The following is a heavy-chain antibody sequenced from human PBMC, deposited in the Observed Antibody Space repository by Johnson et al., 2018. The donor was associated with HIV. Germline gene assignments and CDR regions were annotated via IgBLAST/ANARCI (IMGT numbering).Heavy chain of an antibody. Sequence: VQLVESGGGLVQPGRSLRLSCAASGFTFDDYAMHWVRQAPGKGLEWVSGISWNSGSIGYADSVKGRLTISRDNAKNALYLQMNSLRAEDTALYYCAAEKDPAMGDIWGPGTMVTVTS. V-gene: IGHV3-9*01. J-gene: IGHJ3*02. D-gene: IGHD5-18*01. CDR1: GFTFDDYA. CDR3: AAEKDPAMGDI. CDR2: ISWNSGSI.